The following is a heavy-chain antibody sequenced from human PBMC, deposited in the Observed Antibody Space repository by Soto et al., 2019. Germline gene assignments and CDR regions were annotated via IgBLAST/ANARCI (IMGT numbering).Heavy chain of an antibody. CDR1: GFTFSSYE. CDR3: AQAPPYYYYGMDV. V-gene: IGHV3-48*03. Sequence: EVQLVESGGGLVQPGGSLRLSCAASGFTFSSYEMNWVRQAPGKGLEWVSYISSSGSTIYYADSVKGRFTISRDNAKNSLYLQMNSLRAEDTAVYYCAQAPPYYYYGMDVWGQGTTVTVSS. CDR2: ISSSGSTI. J-gene: IGHJ6*02.